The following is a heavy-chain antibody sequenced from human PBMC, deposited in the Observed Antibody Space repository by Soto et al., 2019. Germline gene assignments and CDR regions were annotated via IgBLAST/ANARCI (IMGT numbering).Heavy chain of an antibody. D-gene: IGHD3-10*01. CDR3: ARVTSGSGSYYPGYYYYRMDV. CDR2: INHSGST. CDR1: GGSFSGYY. V-gene: IGHV4-34*01. Sequence: SETLSLTCAVYGGSFSGYYWSWIRQPPGKGLEWIGEINHSGSTNYNPSLKSRVTISVDTSKNQFSLKLSSVTAADTAVYYCARVTSGSGSYYPGYYYYRMDVWGQGTTVTVSS. J-gene: IGHJ6*02.